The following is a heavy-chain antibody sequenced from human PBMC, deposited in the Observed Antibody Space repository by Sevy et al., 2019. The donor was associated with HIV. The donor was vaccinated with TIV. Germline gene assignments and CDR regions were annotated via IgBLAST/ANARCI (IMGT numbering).Heavy chain of an antibody. CDR3: ARGVGLDL. CDR2: IRPDGSDK. J-gene: IGHJ5*02. V-gene: IGHV3-7*01. Sequence: GGSLRLSCAASGFTFSPYWMTWVRQAPGKGLEWVANIRPDGSDKYYVDSVKGRFTISRDNAKNSLYLQMNSLRADDTAMYYCARGVGLDLWGQGALVTVSS. D-gene: IGHD1-26*01. CDR1: GFTFSPYW.